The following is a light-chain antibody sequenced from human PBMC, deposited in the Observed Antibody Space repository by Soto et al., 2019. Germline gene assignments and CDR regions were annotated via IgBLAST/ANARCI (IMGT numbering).Light chain of an antibody. CDR2: QDT. CDR3: QAWDSDTAV. CDR1: NLGNKY. V-gene: IGLV3-1*01. Sequence: SYELTQPPSVSVSPGQTASITCSGDNLGNKYACWYQQKPGQSPVLVIYQDTKRPSGIPERFFGSNSGNTATLTISGTQAMDEADYYCQAWDSDTAVFGGGTQLTVL. J-gene: IGLJ2*01.